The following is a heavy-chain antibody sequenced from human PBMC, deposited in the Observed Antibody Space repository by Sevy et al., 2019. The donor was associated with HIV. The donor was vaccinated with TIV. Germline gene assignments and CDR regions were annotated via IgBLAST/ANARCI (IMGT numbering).Heavy chain of an antibody. CDR1: GFIFSNAW. J-gene: IGHJ4*02. D-gene: IGHD5-18*01. V-gene: IGHV3-15*01. CDR3: TTDRYSYDPGFDY. Sequence: GGSLRLSCAASGFIFSNAWMSWVRQAPGKGLEWVGRIKSKIDGGTTDYAAPVKGRFTISRDDSKNTLYLQMNSLKTEDTAVYYCTTDRYSYDPGFDYWGQGTLVTVSS. CDR2: IKSKIDGGTT.